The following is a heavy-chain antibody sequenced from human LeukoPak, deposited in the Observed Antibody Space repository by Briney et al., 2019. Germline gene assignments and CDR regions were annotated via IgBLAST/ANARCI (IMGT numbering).Heavy chain of an antibody. Sequence: SQTLSLTCTVSGGSISSGGYYWSWIRQHPGKGLGWIGYIYYSGSTYYNPSLKSRVTISVDTSKNQFSLKLSSVTAADTAVYYCASSRPMITFGGVIDPHYYYYYYMDVWGKGTTVTVSS. D-gene: IGHD3-16*02. CDR2: IYYSGST. V-gene: IGHV4-31*03. CDR1: GGSISSGGYY. CDR3: ASSRPMITFGGVIDPHYYYYYYMDV. J-gene: IGHJ6*03.